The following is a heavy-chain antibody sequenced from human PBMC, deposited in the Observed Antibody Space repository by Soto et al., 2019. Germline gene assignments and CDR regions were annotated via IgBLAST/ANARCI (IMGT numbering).Heavy chain of an antibody. V-gene: IGHV4-59*01. CDR2: LYHTGTT. Sequence: QVQLQESGPGLVKPSETLSVTCTVSGDSITSYNWNWIRQSPGKGLEWIGYLYHTGTTNSNPSFRSRVTICVDTSTNQFSLKLRSVTAADTAVYYCARDLPPCYPACFFDIWGPGTAVTVSS. CDR3: ARDLPPCYPACFFDI. J-gene: IGHJ3*02. CDR1: GDSITSYN. D-gene: IGHD2-15*01.